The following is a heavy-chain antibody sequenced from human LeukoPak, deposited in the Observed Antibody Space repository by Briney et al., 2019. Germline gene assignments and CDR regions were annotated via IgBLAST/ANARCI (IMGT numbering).Heavy chain of an antibody. V-gene: IGHV1-3*01. D-gene: IGHD3-9*01. CDR2: INGGNGNT. J-gene: IGHJ4*02. CDR1: GYTFTSYA. CDR3: ARGGRRYFDYFDY. Sequence: GASVKVSCKASGYTFTSYAMHWVRQAPGQRLEWMGRINGGNGNTKHSQKFQGRVTITRDTSASTAYMHLSSLRSEDTAVYYCARGGRRYFDYFDYWGQGTLVTVSS.